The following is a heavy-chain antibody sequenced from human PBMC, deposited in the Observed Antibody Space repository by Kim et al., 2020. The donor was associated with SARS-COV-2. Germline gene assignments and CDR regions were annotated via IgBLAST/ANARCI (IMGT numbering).Heavy chain of an antibody. J-gene: IGHJ4*02. CDR2: ST. D-gene: IGHD3-10*01. Sequence: STAAADSVKRRFPRSRDKSRNTLYLPMNSLRAEDTAVYYCAKEGFYYFDYWGQGTLVTVSS. CDR3: AKEGFYYFDY. V-gene: IGHV3-23*01.